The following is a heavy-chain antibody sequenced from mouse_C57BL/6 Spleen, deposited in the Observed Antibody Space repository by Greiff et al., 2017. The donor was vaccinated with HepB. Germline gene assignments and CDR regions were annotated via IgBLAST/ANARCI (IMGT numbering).Heavy chain of an antibody. CDR3: ARLYGSSYGNYFDY. CDR1: GFTFSDYG. D-gene: IGHD1-1*01. Sequence: EVQRVESGGGLVKPGGSLKLSCAASGFTFSDYGMHWVRQAPEKGLEWVAYISSGSSTIYYADTVKGRFTISRDNAKNTLFLQMTSLRSEDTAMYYCARLYGSSYGNYFDYWGQGTTLTVSS. CDR2: ISSGSSTI. J-gene: IGHJ2*01. V-gene: IGHV5-17*01.